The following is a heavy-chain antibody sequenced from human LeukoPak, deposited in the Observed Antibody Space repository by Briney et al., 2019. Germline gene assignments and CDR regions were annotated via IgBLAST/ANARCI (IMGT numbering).Heavy chain of an antibody. D-gene: IGHD1-26*01. CDR3: ARDVLPYSGNYSATLGAGAFDI. Sequence: GGSLRLSCAASGFSFRTYSMNWVRQAPGKGLEWVSSINSDSIWIYYADSVRGRFTISRDNTRNSLYLQMNSLRAEDTAVYYCARDVLPYSGNYSATLGAGAFDIWGQGTMVTVSS. CDR1: GFSFRTYS. J-gene: IGHJ3*02. CDR2: INSDSIWI. V-gene: IGHV3-21*01.